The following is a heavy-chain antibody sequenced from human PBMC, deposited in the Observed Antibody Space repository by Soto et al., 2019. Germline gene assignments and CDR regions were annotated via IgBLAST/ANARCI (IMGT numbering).Heavy chain of an antibody. Sequence: PGGSMRLSCAASGFTFNSYSVNWVRQAPGKGLEWVASISSGSVYIDFADSVKGRFTISRDDVTNSVSLQMDSLRVEDTGIYYCARYDAFKAFDLWGQGTMVTVSS. V-gene: IGHV3-21*06. D-gene: IGHD1-1*01. CDR2: ISSGSVYI. CDR1: GFTFNSYS. CDR3: ARYDAFKAFDL. J-gene: IGHJ3*01.